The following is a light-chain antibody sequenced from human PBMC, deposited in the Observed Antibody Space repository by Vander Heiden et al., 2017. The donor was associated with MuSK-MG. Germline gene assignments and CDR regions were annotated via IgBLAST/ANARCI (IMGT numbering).Light chain of an antibody. J-gene: IGKJ5*01. CDR1: QSVSSY. CDR2: DAS. CDR3: QQRSNWPPVT. V-gene: IGKV3-11*01. Sequence: EIVLTHSPATLSLSPGESATLSGRASQSVSSYLAWYQQKPGQAPRLLIYDASNRATGIPARFSGSGSGTDFTLTISSLEPEDFAVYYCQQRSNWPPVTFGQGTRREIK.